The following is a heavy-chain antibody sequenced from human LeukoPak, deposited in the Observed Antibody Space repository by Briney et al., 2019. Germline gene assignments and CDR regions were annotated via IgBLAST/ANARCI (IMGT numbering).Heavy chain of an antibody. CDR3: ASDRLGPSFSVSHFDL. CDR1: GFIFSSHW. D-gene: IGHD3-3*02. Sequence: PGGSLRLSCAASGFIFSSHWMTWVRQAPGKGLEWLCAINYNGAITDYADSVKGRFTISRDNAKNSLYLRMDSLRAEDTALYYCASDRLGPSFSVSHFDLWGQGPLVTVSS. J-gene: IGHJ4*02. CDR2: INYNGAIT. V-gene: IGHV3-20*04.